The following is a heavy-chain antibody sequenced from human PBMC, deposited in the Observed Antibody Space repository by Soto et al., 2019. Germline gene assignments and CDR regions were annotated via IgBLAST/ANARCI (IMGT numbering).Heavy chain of an antibody. CDR2: ISYDGSNK. CDR1: GFTFSSYA. V-gene: IGHV3-30-3*01. CDR3: ARGTSDSSRVRSPTPYGMDV. D-gene: IGHD6-13*01. J-gene: IGHJ6*02. Sequence: PGGSLRLSCAASGFTFSSYAMHWVRQAPGKGLEWVAVISYDGSNKYYADSVKGRFTISRDNSKNTLYLQMNSLRAEDTAVYYCARGTSDSSRVRSPTPYGMDVWGQGTTVTVSS.